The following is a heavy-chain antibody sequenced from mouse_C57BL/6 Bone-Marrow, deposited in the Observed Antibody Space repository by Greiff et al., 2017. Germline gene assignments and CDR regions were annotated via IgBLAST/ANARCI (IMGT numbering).Heavy chain of an antibody. CDR3: ASLIYYYGSPWFAY. J-gene: IGHJ3*01. Sequence: EVQGVESGGDLVKPGGSLKLSCAASGFTFSSYGMSWVRQTPDKRLEWVATISSGGSYTYYPDSVKGRFTISRDNAKNTLYLQMSSLKSEDTAMYYCASLIYYYGSPWFAYWGQGTLVTVSA. D-gene: IGHD1-1*01. V-gene: IGHV5-6*01. CDR2: ISSGGSYT. CDR1: GFTFSSYG.